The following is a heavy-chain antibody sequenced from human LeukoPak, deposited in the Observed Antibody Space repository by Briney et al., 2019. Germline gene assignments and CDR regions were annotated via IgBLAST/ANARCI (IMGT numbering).Heavy chain of an antibody. CDR3: ARAYSSSWYWNWFDP. CDR1: GYSISSGYY. V-gene: IGHV4-38-2*02. D-gene: IGHD6-13*01. Sequence: PSETLSLTCTVSGYSISSGYYWGWIRQPPGKGLEWIGSIYNSGSTYYNPSLKSRATISLDTPANQFSLKLSSVTAAGTAVYYCARAYSSSWYWNWFDPWGQGTLVTVSS. CDR2: IYNSGST. J-gene: IGHJ5*02.